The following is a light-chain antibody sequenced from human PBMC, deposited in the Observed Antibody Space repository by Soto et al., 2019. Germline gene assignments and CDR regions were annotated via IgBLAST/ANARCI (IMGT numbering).Light chain of an antibody. J-gene: IGLJ3*02. V-gene: IGLV3-21*02. CDR1: DIGTKS. CDR2: DNS. Sequence: SYELTQPPSVSVAPGQTARISCGGNDIGTKSVHWYQQRPGQAPVLVVYDNSDRPSGTPERFSGSNPENTATLTISRVEAGDEAEYYCQVWDSSSDWVFGGGTKLTVL. CDR3: QVWDSSSDWV.